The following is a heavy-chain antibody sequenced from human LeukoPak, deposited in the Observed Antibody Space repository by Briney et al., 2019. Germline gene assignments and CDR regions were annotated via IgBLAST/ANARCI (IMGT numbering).Heavy chain of an antibody. CDR1: GFTFSSYG. CDR2: IRYDGSNK. Sequence: GGSLRLSCAASGFTFSSYGMHWVRQAPGKGLEWVAFIRYDGSNKYYADSVKGRFTISRGNSKNTLYLQMNSLRAEDTAVYYCAKEFEGYCSSTSCYGYGYWGQGTLVTVSS. V-gene: IGHV3-30*02. D-gene: IGHD2-2*01. CDR3: AKEFEGYCSSTSCYGYGY. J-gene: IGHJ4*02.